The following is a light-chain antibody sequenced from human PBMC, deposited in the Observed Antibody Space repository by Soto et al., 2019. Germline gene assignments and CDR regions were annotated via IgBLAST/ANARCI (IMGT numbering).Light chain of an antibody. CDR1: QSDTSSS. CDR3: LRYGSSPYT. Sequence: MLLTQSPGSLSLSPGDTATLSCRASQSDTSSSSAWYQQKPGQPPRLLIYDESKRATDIPDRFSGAGSGPDFALTITRLEPEDCAVYFCLRYGSSPYTFGQGTKLEIK. CDR2: DES. V-gene: IGKV3-20*01. J-gene: IGKJ2*01.